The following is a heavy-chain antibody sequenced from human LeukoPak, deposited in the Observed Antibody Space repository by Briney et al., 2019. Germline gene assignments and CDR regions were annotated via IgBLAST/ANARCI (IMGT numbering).Heavy chain of an antibody. D-gene: IGHD3-3*01. Sequence: GGSLRLSCAASGFTVSTNYMSWVRQAPGKGLEWVSLIYSGGLTYYADSVKGRFTISRDNSKNTLYLQMNSLRAEDTAVYYCAKHGDYDSRHIHFDYWGQGTLVTVSS. J-gene: IGHJ4*02. CDR2: IYSGGLT. CDR3: AKHGDYDSRHIHFDY. CDR1: GFTVSTNY. V-gene: IGHV3-66*04.